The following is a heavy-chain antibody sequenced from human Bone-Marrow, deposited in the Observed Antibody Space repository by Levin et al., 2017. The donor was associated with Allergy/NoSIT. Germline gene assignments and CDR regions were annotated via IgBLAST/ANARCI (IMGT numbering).Heavy chain of an antibody. CDR1: RFTFSDYG. J-gene: IGHJ3*02. D-gene: IGHD2-15*01. CDR3: ARETAGWTVAFDI. V-gene: IGHV3-30*03. CDR2: ISDDGSSK. Sequence: GSLLKISCTASRFTFSDYGMHWVRQGPGKGLEWVGVISDDGSSKYYADSVKGRFIISRDNSKNTLHLQMSRLRAEDTAVYYCARETAGWTVAFDIWGQGTMVTVSS.